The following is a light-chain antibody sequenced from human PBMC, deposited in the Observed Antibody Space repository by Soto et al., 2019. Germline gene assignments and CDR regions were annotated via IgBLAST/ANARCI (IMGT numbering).Light chain of an antibody. V-gene: IGLV1-47*01. J-gene: IGLJ2*01. CDR3: AVWDDSLTGVV. CDR2: TNN. CDR1: GSNIGSNY. Sequence: QSVVTQPPSASGTPGQTVTISCSGSGSNIGSNYVYWYQQLPGTAPKLLIYTNNQRPSGVPDRFSGSKSGTSASASLAISGLRSEDEADYYCAVWDDSLTGVVFGGGTKLTV.